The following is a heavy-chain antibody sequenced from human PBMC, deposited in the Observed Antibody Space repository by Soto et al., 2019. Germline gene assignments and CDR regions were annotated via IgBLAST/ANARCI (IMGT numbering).Heavy chain of an antibody. CDR2: VSGNGAVT. CDR1: GFTFGNDA. D-gene: IGHD2-2*01. Sequence: EVQLLDSGGRLAQPGGSLRLSCAASGFTFGNDAMNWVRQAPRKGLEWVSTVSGNGAVTYYADSVKGRFTISRDNSRSTLYLQTNNLRAEDTAIYFCAKVPASLKTFDYWGQGTLVTVSS. CDR3: AKVPASLKTFDY. J-gene: IGHJ4*02. V-gene: IGHV3-23*01.